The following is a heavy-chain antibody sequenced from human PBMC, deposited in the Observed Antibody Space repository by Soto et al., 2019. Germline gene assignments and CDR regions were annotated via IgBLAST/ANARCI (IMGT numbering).Heavy chain of an antibody. Sequence: ESGGGVVQPGRSLRLSCAASGFTFSSYGMHWVRQAPGKGLEWVAVIWYDGSNKYYADSVKGRFTISRDNSKNTLYLQMNSLRAEDTAVYYCARVENCSGGSCYLDIWGQGTMVTVSS. V-gene: IGHV3-33*01. D-gene: IGHD2-15*01. CDR1: GFTFSSYG. J-gene: IGHJ3*02. CDR3: ARVENCSGGSCYLDI. CDR2: IWYDGSNK.